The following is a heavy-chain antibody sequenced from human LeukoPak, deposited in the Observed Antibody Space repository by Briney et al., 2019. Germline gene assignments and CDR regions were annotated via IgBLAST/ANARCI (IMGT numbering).Heavy chain of an antibody. D-gene: IGHD1-26*01. Sequence: GASVKVSCKASGGNFSSYAISWVRQAPGQGLEWMGGIIPIFGTANYAQKFQGRVTITADESTSTAYMELSSLRSEDTAVYYCARVHGSYYQTGSFDYWGQGTLVTVSS. V-gene: IGHV1-69*13. CDR1: GGNFSSYA. CDR3: ARVHGSYYQTGSFDY. J-gene: IGHJ4*02. CDR2: IIPIFGTA.